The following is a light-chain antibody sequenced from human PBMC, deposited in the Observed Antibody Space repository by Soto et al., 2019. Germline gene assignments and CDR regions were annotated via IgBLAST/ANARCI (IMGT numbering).Light chain of an antibody. CDR3: QNYDTSPLT. J-gene: IGKJ1*01. Sequence: EVMLTQSPGTLSVSPGERATLSCRASQSVCSNYVAWYQQKSSQAPSLLNYGASNRATGVPDRFSGSGSGTDFTLTISRLEPEDFAVYYCQNYDTSPLTFGPGTKVEFK. V-gene: IGKV3-20*01. CDR1: QSVCSNY. CDR2: GAS.